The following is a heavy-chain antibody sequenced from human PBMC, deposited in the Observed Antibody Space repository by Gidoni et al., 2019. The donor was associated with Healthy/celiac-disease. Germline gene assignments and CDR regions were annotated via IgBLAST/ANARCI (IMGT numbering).Heavy chain of an antibody. V-gene: IGHV1-2*02. D-gene: IGHD3-22*01. CDR2: INPNSGGT. Sequence: QVQLVQSGAEVKKPGASVKVSCKASGYTFTGYYMHWVRQAPGQGLEWMGGINPNSGGTNYAQKFQGRVTMTRDTSISTAYMELSRLRSDDTAVYYCARGPGYYYDSSGYYYPDYWGQGTLVTVSS. J-gene: IGHJ4*02. CDR1: GYTFTGYY. CDR3: ARGPGYYYDSSGYYYPDY.